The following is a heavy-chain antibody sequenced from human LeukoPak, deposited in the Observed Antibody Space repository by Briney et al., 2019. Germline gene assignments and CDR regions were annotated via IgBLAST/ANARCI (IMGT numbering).Heavy chain of an antibody. CDR3: AKTRKAYYYYYMDV. J-gene: IGHJ6*03. CDR1: GYTFTSYY. V-gene: IGHV1-46*01. CDR2: INPSGGST. D-gene: IGHD1-1*01. Sequence: ASVKVSCKASGYTFTSYYMHWVRQPPGQGLEWMGIINPSGGSTSYAQKFQGRVTMTMDTSTSIVYMELSSLRSADTAVYYCAKTRKAYYYYYMDVWGKGTTVTVSS.